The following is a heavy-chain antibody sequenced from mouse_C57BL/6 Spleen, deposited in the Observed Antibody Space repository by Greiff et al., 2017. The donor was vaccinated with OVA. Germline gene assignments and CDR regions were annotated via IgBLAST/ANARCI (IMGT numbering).Heavy chain of an antibody. D-gene: IGHD1-1*01. CDR2: IYPGGGYT. J-gene: IGHJ2*01. CDR1: GYTFTNYW. CDR3: ARYYYGSSYYFDY. V-gene: IGHV1-63*01. Sequence: VQVVESGAELVRPGTSVKMSCKASGYTFTNYWIGWAKQRPGHGLEWIGDIYPGGGYTNYNEKFKGKATLTADKSSSTAYMQFSSLTSEDSAIYYCARYYYGSSYYFDYWGQGTTLTVSS.